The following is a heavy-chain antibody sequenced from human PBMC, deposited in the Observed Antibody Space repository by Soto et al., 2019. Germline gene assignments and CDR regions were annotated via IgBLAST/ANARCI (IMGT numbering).Heavy chain of an antibody. CDR1: GGSISSYF. CDR3: ARDLAAVPRAFGY. Sequence: KPSETLSLTCTVSGGSISSYFYIWVRQPPGKGLEWIGSVYYTGTTDYNPSLKSRVTISVDTSKTQFSLNLRSVTAADTAVYYCARDLAAVPRAFGYWGRGTLVTVSS. V-gene: IGHV4-59*01. CDR2: VYYTGTT. D-gene: IGHD6-13*01. J-gene: IGHJ4*02.